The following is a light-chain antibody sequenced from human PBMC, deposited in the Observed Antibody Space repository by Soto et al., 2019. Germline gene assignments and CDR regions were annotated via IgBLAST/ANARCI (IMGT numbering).Light chain of an antibody. CDR2: GVN. CDR3: RSYTTGSTLPGV. J-gene: IGLJ1*01. CDR1: SNDIGTYEY. V-gene: IGLV2-14*01. Sequence: QSALAQPASVSGSPGQSITISCTGSSNDIGTYEYVSWHQHHPGRAPKLIIFGVNDRPSGISDRFSGSKSGNTASLTIFGLQLEDEAVYYCRSYTTGSTLPGVFGTGTKGTVL.